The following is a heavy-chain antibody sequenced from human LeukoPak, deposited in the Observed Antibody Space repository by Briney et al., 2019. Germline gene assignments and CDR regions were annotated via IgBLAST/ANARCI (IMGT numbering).Heavy chain of an antibody. CDR2: INHSGNT. D-gene: IGHD2-21*01. J-gene: IGHJ4*02. CDR1: GGSFSGYY. Sequence: PSETLSLTCAVYGGSFSGYYWSWIRQPPGKGLEWIREINHSGNTNYNPSLKSRVTISVDTSKNQFSLKLSSVTAADTAVYYCARQAYCGGDCLYYFDHWGQGTLVTVSS. V-gene: IGHV4-34*01. CDR3: ARQAYCGGDCLYYFDH.